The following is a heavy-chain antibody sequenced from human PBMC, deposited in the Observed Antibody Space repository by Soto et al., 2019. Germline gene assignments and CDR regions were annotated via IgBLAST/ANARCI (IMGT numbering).Heavy chain of an antibody. Sequence: SETLSLTSSVSGGSVSSGDYYWSWIRQPPGKGLEWIGYIYYSGSTNYNPSLKSRVSISLDTSKNQFSLRLTSVTAADTAVYYCARIPVDTYMINWFDPWGQVTLVTVSS. J-gene: IGHJ5*02. V-gene: IGHV4-61*08. CDR3: ARIPVDTYMINWFDP. D-gene: IGHD5-18*01. CDR1: GGSVSSGDYY. CDR2: IYYSGST.